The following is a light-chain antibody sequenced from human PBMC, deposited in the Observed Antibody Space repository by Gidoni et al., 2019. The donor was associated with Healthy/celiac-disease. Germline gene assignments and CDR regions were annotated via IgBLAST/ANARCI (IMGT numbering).Light chain of an antibody. CDR1: QSISSY. CDR3: QQSYSTPYT. J-gene: IGKJ2*01. CDR2: AAF. Sequence: DIQMTQSPSSLSASVGDRVTITCRASQSISSYLNWYQQKPGKAPKLLIYAAFSLQSGVPSRCSGSGTGTDFTLTISSLQPEDFATYYCQQSYSTPYTFXXXTKLESK. V-gene: IGKV1-39*01.